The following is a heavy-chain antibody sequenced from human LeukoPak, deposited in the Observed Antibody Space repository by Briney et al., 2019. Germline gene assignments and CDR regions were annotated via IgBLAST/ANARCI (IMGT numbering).Heavy chain of an antibody. CDR2: INHNGNT. CDR3: ARTNWDYYYMDV. D-gene: IGHD7-27*01. J-gene: IGHJ6*03. V-gene: IGHV4-34*01. Sequence: PSETLSLTCAVYGGSFSGYHWTWIRQPPGKGLEWIGEINHNGNTNYNPSLKSRVTISVDTSKNQFSLELSFVTAADTAVYYCARTNWDYYYMDVWGKGTTVTVSS. CDR1: GGSFSGYH.